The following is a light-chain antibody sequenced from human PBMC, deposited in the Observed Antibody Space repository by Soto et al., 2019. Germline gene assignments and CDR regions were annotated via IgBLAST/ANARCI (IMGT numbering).Light chain of an antibody. V-gene: IGKV3-20*01. CDR1: QSVSGSY. Sequence: EIVLTQSPGTLSLSPGERATLSCRASQSVSGSYLAWYQQKLGQAPRLLIYGASSRATGNPDRFSGSGSGTDFTLTIGRLEPEDFAVYYCQQYGSSPPFTFGPGTTVDI. CDR3: QQYGSSPPFT. CDR2: GAS. J-gene: IGKJ3*01.